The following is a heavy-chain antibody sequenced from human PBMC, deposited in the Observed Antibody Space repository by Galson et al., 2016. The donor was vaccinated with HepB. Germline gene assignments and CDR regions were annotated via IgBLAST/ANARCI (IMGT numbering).Heavy chain of an antibody. V-gene: IGHV6-1*01. Sequence: CAISGDSVSSNSAAWNWIRQSPSRGLEWLGKIYYRSKWNYDYAVSVKSRITINPDTSKNQFSLRLSAVTAAETGVYYCARHMFSSGPPSPFHYFGMDVWGPGTTVTVSS. CDR3: ARHMFSSGPPSPFHYFGMDV. CDR1: GDSVSSNSAA. D-gene: IGHD6-19*01. J-gene: IGHJ6*02. CDR2: IYYRSKWNY.